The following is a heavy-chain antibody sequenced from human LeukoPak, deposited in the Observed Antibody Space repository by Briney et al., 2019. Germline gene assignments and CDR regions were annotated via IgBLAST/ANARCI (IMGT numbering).Heavy chain of an antibody. CDR3: ARWGNDYSQFDS. CDR1: GFIFSSYS. V-gene: IGHV3-23*01. J-gene: IGHJ4*02. D-gene: IGHD4-11*01. Sequence: GGSLRLSCAASGFIFSSYSMSWVRQAPGMGLEWVSVITGSGGNTYYADSVKGRFTISKDNSKNTLFLQMNSLRTEDTAVYFCARWGNDYSQFDSWGQGTLVTVS. CDR2: ITGSGGNT.